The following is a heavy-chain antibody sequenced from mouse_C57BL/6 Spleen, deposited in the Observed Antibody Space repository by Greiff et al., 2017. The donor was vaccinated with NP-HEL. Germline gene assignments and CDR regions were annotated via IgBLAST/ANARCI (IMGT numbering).Heavy chain of an antibody. V-gene: IGHV1-63*01. CDR2: IYPGGGYT. CDR3: AREEVLDGYYRFAY. Sequence: VQLQQSGAELVRPGTSVKMSCKASGYTFTNYWIGWAKQRPGHGLEWIGDIYPGGGYTNYNEKFKGKATLTADKSSSTAYMQFSSLTSEDSAIYYCAREEVLDGYYRFAYWGQGTLVTVSA. D-gene: IGHD2-3*01. J-gene: IGHJ3*01. CDR1: GYTFTNYW.